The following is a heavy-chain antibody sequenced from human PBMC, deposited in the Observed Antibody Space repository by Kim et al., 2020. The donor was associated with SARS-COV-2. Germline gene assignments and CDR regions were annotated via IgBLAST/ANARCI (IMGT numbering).Heavy chain of an antibody. V-gene: IGHV5-10-1*01. CDR2: IDPSDSYT. D-gene: IGHD4-17*01. CDR1: GYSFTSYW. CDR3: ARLPYLYGATSYYYGMDV. J-gene: IGHJ6*02. Sequence: GESLKISCKGSGYSFTSYWISWVRQMPGKGLEWMGRIDPSDSYTNYSPSFQGHVTISADKSISTAYLQWSSLKASDTAMYYCARLPYLYGATSYYYGMDVWGQGTTVTVSS.